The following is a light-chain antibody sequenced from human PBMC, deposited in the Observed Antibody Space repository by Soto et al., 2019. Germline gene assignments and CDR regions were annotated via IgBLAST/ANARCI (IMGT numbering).Light chain of an antibody. CDR2: DAS. CDR1: ESISYW. Sequence: DIQMTQSPSTLSASVGDRVTITCRASESISYWLAWYQQKPGKAPKFLIYDASSLKSGVPSRFSGSGSGTEFTLPISSLQPDDFATYYCQQYNGLSYTFGQGTKLEI. CDR3: QQYNGLSYT. V-gene: IGKV1-5*01. J-gene: IGKJ2*01.